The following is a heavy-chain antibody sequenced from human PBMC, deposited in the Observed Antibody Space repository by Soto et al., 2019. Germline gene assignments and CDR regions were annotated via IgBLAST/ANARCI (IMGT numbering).Heavy chain of an antibody. Sequence: QVQLVQSGAEVKKPGSSVKVSCKASGGTFSSYTISWVRQAPGQGLEWMGRIIPILGIANYAQKFQGRVTITADKSTSTAYMELSSLRSEDTAVYYCAREVGDYYGSGYYGMDVWGQGTTGTVSS. CDR3: AREVGDYYGSGYYGMDV. V-gene: IGHV1-69*08. D-gene: IGHD3-10*01. CDR1: GGTFSSYT. CDR2: IIPILGIA. J-gene: IGHJ6*02.